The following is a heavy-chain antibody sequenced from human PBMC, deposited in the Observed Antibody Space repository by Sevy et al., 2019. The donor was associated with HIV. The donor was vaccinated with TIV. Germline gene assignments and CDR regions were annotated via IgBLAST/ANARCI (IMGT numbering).Heavy chain of an antibody. CDR2: ISSSGSTI. J-gene: IGHJ4*02. CDR1: GFTFSSYE. V-gene: IGHV3-48*03. Sequence: GGSLRLSCAASGFTFSSYEMNWVRQAPGKGLEWVSYISSSGSTIYYADSVKGRFTISRDNAKNSLYLQMNSLRAEDTAVYYCARGGRAPLWFGEVLFDYWGQGTLVTVSS. CDR3: ARGGRAPLWFGEVLFDY. D-gene: IGHD3-10*01.